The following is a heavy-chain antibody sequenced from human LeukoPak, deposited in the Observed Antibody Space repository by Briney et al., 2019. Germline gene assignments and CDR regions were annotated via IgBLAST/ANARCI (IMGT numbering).Heavy chain of an antibody. CDR1: GGSISSYY. Sequence: SETLSLTCTVSGGSISSYYWSWIRQPPGKGLEWIGYIYYSGSTNYNPSLKSRVTISVDTSKNQFSLKLSSLTAADTAVYYCASYSGYEHYFDYWGQGTLVTVSS. CDR3: ASYSGYEHYFDY. D-gene: IGHD5-12*01. V-gene: IGHV4-59*01. J-gene: IGHJ4*02. CDR2: IYYSGST.